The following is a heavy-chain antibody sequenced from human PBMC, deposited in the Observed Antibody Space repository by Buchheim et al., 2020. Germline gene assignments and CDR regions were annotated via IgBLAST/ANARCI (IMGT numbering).Heavy chain of an antibody. J-gene: IGHJ4*02. Sequence: EVQLLESGGGSVQPGGSLRLSCAASGFTFRTYCMSWVRQAPGKGLEWVSGISGSAGSTYYARSVRGRFTISRDKSMQSLYLEMNSLRDEDTAVYYCAKPPQNDTLTDYYDFCGQGTL. CDR1: GFTFRTYC. CDR2: ISGSAGST. V-gene: IGHV3-23*01. D-gene: IGHD3-9*01. CDR3: AKPPQNDTLTDYYDF.